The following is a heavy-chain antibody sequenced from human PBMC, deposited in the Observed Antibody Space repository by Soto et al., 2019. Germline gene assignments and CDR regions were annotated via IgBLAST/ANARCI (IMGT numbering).Heavy chain of an antibody. D-gene: IGHD3-16*02. V-gene: IGHV1-18*01. Sequence: SLTVSCKAYSYTISTYVFSWVRQDPGQGLEWMGWISTYTGDTKYAQHLQDRVSMTTDTSSGTALMELRSLRSDDTAVYYCARDRRYDNVWGSYRSDVWG. CDR1: SYTISTYV. J-gene: IGHJ6*02. CDR2: ISTYTGDT. CDR3: ARDRRYDNVWGSYRSDV.